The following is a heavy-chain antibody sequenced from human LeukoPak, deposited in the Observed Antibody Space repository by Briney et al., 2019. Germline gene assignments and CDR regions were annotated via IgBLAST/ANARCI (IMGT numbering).Heavy chain of an antibody. CDR2: IRYDGSNK. Sequence: GGSLRLSCAASGFTFSSYGMHWVRQAPGKGLEWVAFIRYDGSNKYYADSVKGRFTISRDNSKNTLYLQMNSLRAEDTAVYYCARGSSSWYWFDPWGQGTLVTVSS. CDR3: ARGSSSWYWFDP. V-gene: IGHV3-30*02. J-gene: IGHJ5*02. CDR1: GFTFSSYG. D-gene: IGHD6-13*01.